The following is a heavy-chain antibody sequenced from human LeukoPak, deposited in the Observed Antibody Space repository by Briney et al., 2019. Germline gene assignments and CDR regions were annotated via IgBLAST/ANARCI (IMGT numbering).Heavy chain of an antibody. CDR1: GYIFTSYW. CDR3: ARRIAAADNYFDY. CDR2: IYPGDSDT. V-gene: IGHV5-51*01. D-gene: IGHD6-13*01. Sequence: PGASLQISCQGSGYIFTSYWIGWVRQLPGKGLEWMGIIYPGDSDTRFSPSFQGQVTISVDKSISTAYLQWSSLRASDTAMYYCARRIAAADNYFDYWGQGTLVTVSP. J-gene: IGHJ4*02.